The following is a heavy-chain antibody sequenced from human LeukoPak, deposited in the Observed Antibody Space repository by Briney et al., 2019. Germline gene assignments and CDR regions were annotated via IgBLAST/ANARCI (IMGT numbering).Heavy chain of an antibody. D-gene: IGHD3-9*01. Sequence: PGGSLRLSCAASGFTVSSNYMSWVRQAPGKGPEWVSVIYSGGSTYYADSVKGRFTISRDNSKNTLYLQMNSLRAEDTAVYYCVGYFDWLLADYWGQGTLVTVSS. CDR3: VGYFDWLLADY. V-gene: IGHV3-66*02. J-gene: IGHJ4*02. CDR2: IYSGGST. CDR1: GFTVSSNY.